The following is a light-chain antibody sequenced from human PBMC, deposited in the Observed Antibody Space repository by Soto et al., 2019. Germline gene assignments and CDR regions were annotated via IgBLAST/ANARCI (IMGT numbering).Light chain of an antibody. CDR2: QTS. V-gene: IGKV3-11*01. Sequence: EIVLTQSPATLSSFPGDRVTLSCRASQYINTRLAWYQHRPGQAPRLLIYQTSIRAAGIPARFSASGSGTDFTLTISAVQTEDFALYYCHQRQSWPRTFGQGTQVDI. J-gene: IGKJ1*01. CDR1: QYINTR. CDR3: HQRQSWPRT.